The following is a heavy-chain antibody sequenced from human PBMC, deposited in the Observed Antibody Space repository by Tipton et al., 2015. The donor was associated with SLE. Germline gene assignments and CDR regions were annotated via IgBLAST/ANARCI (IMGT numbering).Heavy chain of an antibody. D-gene: IGHD3-16*01. CDR3: AGGTGAYFDH. CDR1: GFTYSGYA. J-gene: IGHJ4*02. V-gene: IGHV3-30*02. Sequence: SGFTYSGYAMHRVRQAPGKGLEWVAFIRADGSNKDYADSVKGRFTISRDNSKNTLYLQMNRLRVEDTAVYYCAGGTGAYFDHWGQGTLVTVSS. CDR2: IRADGSNK.